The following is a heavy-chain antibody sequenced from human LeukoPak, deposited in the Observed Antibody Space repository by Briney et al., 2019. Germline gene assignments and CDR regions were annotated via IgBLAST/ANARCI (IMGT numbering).Heavy chain of an antibody. CDR2: IYYSGST. D-gene: IGHD1-26*01. V-gene: IGHV4-59*01. CDR3: ARSEPIVGATLDY. J-gene: IGHJ4*02. Sequence: KPSETLSLTCTVSAGSISSYCWSWIRQPPGKGLEWMGYIYYSGSTNYNPSFKGRVTISVDTSKNQFSLKLSTVTAADTAVYYCARSEPIVGATLDYWGQGTLVTVSS. CDR1: AGSISSYC.